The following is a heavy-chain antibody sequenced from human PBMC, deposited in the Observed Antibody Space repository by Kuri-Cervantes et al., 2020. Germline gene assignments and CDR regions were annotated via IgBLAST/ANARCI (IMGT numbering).Heavy chain of an antibody. V-gene: IGHV3-53*01. CDR1: GFTVSSNY. D-gene: IGHD2-2*01. J-gene: IGHJ3*02. CDR2: IYSGGST. Sequence: GESLKISCAASGFTVSSNYMSWVRQAPGKGLEWVSVIYSGGSTYYADSVKGRFTISRDNSKNTLYLQMNSLRAEDTAVYYCARDPHYCSSTSCYVAFDIWGQGTMVTVSS. CDR3: ARDPHYCSSTSCYVAFDI.